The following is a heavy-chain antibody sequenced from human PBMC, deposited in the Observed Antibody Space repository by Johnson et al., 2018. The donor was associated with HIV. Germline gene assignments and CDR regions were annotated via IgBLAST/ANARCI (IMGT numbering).Heavy chain of an antibody. CDR1: GFTFSSYA. D-gene: IGHD3-10*01. CDR2: ISYDGSNK. Sequence: QMLLVESGGGVVQPGRSLRLSCAASGFTFSSYAMHWVRQAPGKGLEWVAVISYDGSNKYYADSVKGRFTISRDNAKNSLYLQMNSLRAEDTALYYCARDRGQRAPLFAFDIWGQGTMVTVSS. V-gene: IGHV3-30-3*01. CDR3: ARDRGQRAPLFAFDI. J-gene: IGHJ3*02.